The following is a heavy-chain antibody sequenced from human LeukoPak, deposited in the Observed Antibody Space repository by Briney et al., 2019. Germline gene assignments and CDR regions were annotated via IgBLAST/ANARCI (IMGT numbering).Heavy chain of an antibody. CDR1: GFTFSSYA. V-gene: IGHV3-23*01. Sequence: HPGGSLRLSCAASGFTFSSYAMSWVRQAPGKGLEWVSAISGSGGSTYYADSVKGRFTISRDNAKNSLYLQMNSLRAEDTAVYYCARDRQLPEVPNDYWGQGTLVTVSS. CDR3: ARDRQLPEVPNDY. D-gene: IGHD1-26*01. J-gene: IGHJ4*02. CDR2: ISGSGGST.